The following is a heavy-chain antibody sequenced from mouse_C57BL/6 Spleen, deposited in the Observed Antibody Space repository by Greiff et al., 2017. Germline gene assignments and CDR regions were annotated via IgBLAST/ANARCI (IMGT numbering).Heavy chain of an antibody. D-gene: IGHD1-1*01. CDR2: IYPGSGST. J-gene: IGHJ2*01. CDR1: GYTFTSYW. Sequence: QVQLQQPGAELVKPGASVKMSCKASGYTFTSYWITWVKQRPGQGLEWIGDIYPGSGSTNYNEKFKSKATLTVDTSSSTAYMQLSSLTSEDSAVYYCARRVYYYGSSPFDYWGQGTTLTVSS. CDR3: ARRVYYYGSSPFDY. V-gene: IGHV1-55*01.